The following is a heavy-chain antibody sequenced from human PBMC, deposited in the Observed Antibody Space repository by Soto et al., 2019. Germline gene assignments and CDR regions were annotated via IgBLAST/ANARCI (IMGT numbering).Heavy chain of an antibody. CDR3: AKDPLSSYCSSTSCVDY. CDR2: ISWNSGSI. V-gene: IGHV3-9*01. J-gene: IGHJ4*02. D-gene: IGHD2-2*01. Sequence: EVQLVESGGGLVQPGRSLRLSCAASGFTFDDYAMHWVRQAPGKGLEWVSGISWNSGSIGYADSVKGRFTISRDNAKNSLYQQMNSLRAEDTALYYCAKDPLSSYCSSTSCVDYWGQGTLVTVSS. CDR1: GFTFDDYA.